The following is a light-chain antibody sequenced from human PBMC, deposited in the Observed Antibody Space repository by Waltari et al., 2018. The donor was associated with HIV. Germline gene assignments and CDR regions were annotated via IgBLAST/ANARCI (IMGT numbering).Light chain of an antibody. J-gene: IGLJ2*01. V-gene: IGLV1-47*01. CDR3: AAWDDSLRGV. CDR1: SSHLESHY. Sequence: QSVLTQPPSASGTPGQRVTISSSGSSSHLESHYLSWYQQLPGTAPKLLIYRNNQRPSGVPDRFSGSKSGTSASLAISGLRSEDEAEYYCAAWDDSLRGVFGGGTKLTVL. CDR2: RNN.